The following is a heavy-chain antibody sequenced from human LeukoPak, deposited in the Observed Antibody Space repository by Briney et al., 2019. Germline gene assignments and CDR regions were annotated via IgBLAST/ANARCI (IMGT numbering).Heavy chain of an antibody. Sequence: PGGSLRLSCAASGFTFSSYAMSWVRQAPGKGLEWVSAIPGSGDSTNYADSVKGRFTISRDNSKNTLYLQMNSPRAEDTAVYYCAKRSGVSYGYFDYWGQGTLVTVSS. J-gene: IGHJ4*02. CDR1: GFTFSSYA. CDR2: IPGSGDST. D-gene: IGHD1-26*01. V-gene: IGHV3-23*01. CDR3: AKRSGVSYGYFDY.